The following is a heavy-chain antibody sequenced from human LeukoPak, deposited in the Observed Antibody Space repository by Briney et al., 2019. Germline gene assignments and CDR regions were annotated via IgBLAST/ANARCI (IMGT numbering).Heavy chain of an antibody. Sequence: PSETLSLTCTVPGGSVSSGSYYGSWIRQPPGKGLEWIGYIYYSGSTNYNPSLKSRVTISVDTSKNQFSLKLSSVTAADTAVYYCARWPRNYDILTGSIYAFDYWGQGTLVTVSS. J-gene: IGHJ4*02. V-gene: IGHV4-61*01. D-gene: IGHD3-9*01. CDR3: ARWPRNYDILTGSIYAFDY. CDR1: GGSVSSGSYY. CDR2: IYYSGST.